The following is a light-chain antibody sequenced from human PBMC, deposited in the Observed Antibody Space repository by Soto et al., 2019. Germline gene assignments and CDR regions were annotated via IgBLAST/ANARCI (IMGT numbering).Light chain of an antibody. CDR3: SSFTSSSTFV. CDR1: SSDVGRYNY. CDR2: DVS. V-gene: IGLV2-14*03. J-gene: IGLJ1*01. Sequence: SVLAKPASVSGSRGQSITISCTGTSSDVGRYNYVSWFQQHPGKVPKLIIYDVSNWPSGVSDRFSGSKSGNTASLTISGLQPEDEADYYCSSFTSSSTFVFGTGTKVTVL.